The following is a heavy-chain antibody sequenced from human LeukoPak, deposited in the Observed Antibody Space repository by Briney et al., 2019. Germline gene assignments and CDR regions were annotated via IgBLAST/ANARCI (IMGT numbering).Heavy chain of an antibody. CDR3: AKDPTHYRVWDYYETIGLSY. CDR2: ISGSGGST. D-gene: IGHD3-22*01. Sequence: GGSLRLSCAASGFTFSSYGMSWVRQAPGKGLEWVSAISGSGGSTYYADSVKGRFTISRDNSKNTLYLQMNSLRAEDTAVYYCAKDPTHYRVWDYYETIGLSYWGQGTLVTVSS. V-gene: IGHV3-23*01. J-gene: IGHJ4*02. CDR1: GFTFSSYG.